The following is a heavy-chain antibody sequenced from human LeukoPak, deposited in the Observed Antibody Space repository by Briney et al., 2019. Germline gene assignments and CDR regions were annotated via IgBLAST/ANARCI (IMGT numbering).Heavy chain of an antibody. CDR3: ARAGSGSYFYYYYYMDV. D-gene: IGHD3-10*01. CDR2: ISSNGGST. Sequence: PPGGSLRLSCAASGFTFSSYAMHWVRQAPGKGLEYVSAISSNGGSTYYANSVKGRFTISRDNSKNTLYLQMGSLRAEDMAVYYCARAGSGSYFYYYYYMDVWGKGTTVTVSS. J-gene: IGHJ6*03. CDR1: GFTFSSYA. V-gene: IGHV3-64*01.